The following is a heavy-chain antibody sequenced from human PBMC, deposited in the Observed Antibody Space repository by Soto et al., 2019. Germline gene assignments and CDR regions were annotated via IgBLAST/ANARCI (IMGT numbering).Heavy chain of an antibody. CDR2: ISYDGSNK. J-gene: IGHJ5*02. Sequence: QVQLVESGGGVVQPGRSLRLSCAASGFTFSSYAMHWVRQAPGKGLEWVAVISYDGSNKYYADSVKGRFTISRDNSKNTLYLQINTLRAEDTAVYYCARDAGEVAGTLNWFDPWGQGNLVTVSS. CDR1: GFTFSSYA. CDR3: ARDAGEVAGTLNWFDP. V-gene: IGHV3-30-3*01. D-gene: IGHD6-19*01.